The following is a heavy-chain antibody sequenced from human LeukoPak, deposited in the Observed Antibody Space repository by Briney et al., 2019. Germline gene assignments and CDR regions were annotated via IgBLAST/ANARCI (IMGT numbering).Heavy chain of an antibody. CDR3: ASDQRYAFDY. V-gene: IGHV3-11*05. CDR2: IRTSAEGANYA. CDR1: GFSFTDYP. J-gene: IGHJ4*02. Sequence: GESLRLSCATSGFSFTDYPMNWVRQAPGKGLEWVSNIRTSAEGANYAYYADSVKGRVTISRDDAQNTLYLHMNSLRDDDTAVYYCASDQRYAFDYWGQGILVTVSS. D-gene: IGHD3-9*01.